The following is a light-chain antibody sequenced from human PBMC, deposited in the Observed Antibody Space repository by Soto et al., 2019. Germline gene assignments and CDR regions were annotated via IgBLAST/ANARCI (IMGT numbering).Light chain of an antibody. Sequence: MTQSPAALSVSPGERATLFCRASRSVSRNLAWHQQKPGQAPRLLIYGVSTRAAGVPARCSGSGSGTEFTLTISSLLSEDFAVYYCQHYYYWPPWTFGQGTKVDIK. V-gene: IGKV3-15*01. CDR1: RSVSRN. CDR2: GVS. J-gene: IGKJ1*01. CDR3: QHYYYWPPWT.